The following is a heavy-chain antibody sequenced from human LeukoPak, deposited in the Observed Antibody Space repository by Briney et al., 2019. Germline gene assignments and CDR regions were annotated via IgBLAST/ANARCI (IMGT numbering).Heavy chain of an antibody. Sequence: GGSLRLSCAASGFTFRAYAMHWVRQAPGKGLEWLAVISNDGTIQYYADSVKGRFTISRDNAKNSLYLQMNSLRAEDTAMYYCARIQSAYSYGYDPFDYWGQGTLVTVSS. J-gene: IGHJ4*02. CDR2: ISNDGTIQ. D-gene: IGHD5-18*01. CDR1: GFTFRAYA. CDR3: ARIQSAYSYGYDPFDY. V-gene: IGHV3-30*04.